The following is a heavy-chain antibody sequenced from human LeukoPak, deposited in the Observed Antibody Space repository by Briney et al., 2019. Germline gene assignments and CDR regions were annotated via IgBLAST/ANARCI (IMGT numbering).Heavy chain of an antibody. Sequence: SQTLSLTCTVSGGSISSGSYYWSWIRQPAGKGLEWIGRIYTSGSTNYNPSLKSRVTISVDTSKNQFSLKLSSVTAADTAVYYCAGGPHRDWFDYWGQGTLVTASS. J-gene: IGHJ4*02. CDR2: IYTSGST. V-gene: IGHV4-61*02. CDR1: GGSISSGSYY. D-gene: IGHD3-9*01. CDR3: AGGPHRDWFDY.